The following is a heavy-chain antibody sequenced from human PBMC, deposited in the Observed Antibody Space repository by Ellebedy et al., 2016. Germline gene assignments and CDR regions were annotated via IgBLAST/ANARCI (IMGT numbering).Heavy chain of an antibody. CDR1: GFILTHYG. V-gene: IGHV3-33*01. CDR2: LWADGNKK. D-gene: IGHD3-3*02. J-gene: IGHJ5*02. Sequence: GESLKISCATSGFILTHYGIHWVRQAPGKGLEWVAVLWADGNKKNYADSLKGRFTVSRDDSKNTVYLQMNSLRAEDTAVYYCARDVDTSSHFSRFDPWGQGTLVTVSS. CDR3: ARDVDTSSHFSRFDP.